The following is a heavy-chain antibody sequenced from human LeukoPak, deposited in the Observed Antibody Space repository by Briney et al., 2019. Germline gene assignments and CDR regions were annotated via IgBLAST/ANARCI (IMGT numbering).Heavy chain of an antibody. CDR2: IRYDGSNK. V-gene: IGHV3-30*02. CDR1: GFTFSSYG. Sequence: PGGSLRLSCAASGFTFSSYGMHWVRQAPGKGLEWVAFIRYDGSNKYYADSVKGRFTISRDNFMNTLYLQMNSLRAEDTAVYYCAKEYRSEGDYWGQGTLDTVSS. J-gene: IGHJ4*02. D-gene: IGHD6-19*01. CDR3: AKEYRSEGDY.